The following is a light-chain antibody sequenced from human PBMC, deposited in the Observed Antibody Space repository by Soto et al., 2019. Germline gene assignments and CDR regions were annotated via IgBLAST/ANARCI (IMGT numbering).Light chain of an antibody. CDR2: PAS. J-gene: IGKJ1*01. CDR3: LQHNTYPWT. Sequence: DIQLTQAPSALTPPVLHRHSMTCRASQAIRNDLAWYQQKPGKAPRRLIYPASSLDSEVPFRFSGSGSGTEFALTISSLQPEDFAIYYCLQHNTYPWTFGQGTKVDIK. V-gene: IGKV1-17*01. CDR1: QAIRND.